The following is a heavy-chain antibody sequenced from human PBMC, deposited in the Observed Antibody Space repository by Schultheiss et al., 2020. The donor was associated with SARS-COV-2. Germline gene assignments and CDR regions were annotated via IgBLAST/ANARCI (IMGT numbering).Heavy chain of an antibody. CDR3: ARHGGSNYVVAYYYGMDV. D-gene: IGHD3-16*01. V-gene: IGHV4-38-2*02. Sequence: SETLSLTCTVSDNSISTGYYWGWVRQPPGKGLEWIGSIHYSGSTYYNPSLKSRVTISVDTSRRQFSLKLTSVTAADTAVYYCARHGGSNYVVAYYYGMDVWGQGTTVTVSS. CDR2: IHYSGST. CDR1: DNSISTGYY. J-gene: IGHJ6*02.